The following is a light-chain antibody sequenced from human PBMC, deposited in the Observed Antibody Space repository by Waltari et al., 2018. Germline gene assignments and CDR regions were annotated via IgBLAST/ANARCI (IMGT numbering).Light chain of an antibody. V-gene: IGKV1-39*01. J-gene: IGKJ2*03. CDR2: KAS. Sequence: DIQMTQSPSSLFASVGDRVTITCRARENVNNYLNWYQQKPGKAPKLLIYKASTLQSGVPLRFSGSGSGTDYTFTISSLQSEDVATYYCQHGYGTPHSFGQGTKVEIK. CDR3: QHGYGTPHS. CDR1: ENVNNY.